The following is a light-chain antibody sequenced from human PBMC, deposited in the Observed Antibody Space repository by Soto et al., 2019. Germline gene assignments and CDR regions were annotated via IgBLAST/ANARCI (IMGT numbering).Light chain of an antibody. Sequence: IVLTQSPATLSLSPGERVTLSCRASQSVSSNLAWYQQKPGQAPRLLIYDASNRATGIPARFSGSGSGTVLSRTIRILEDADFAVYCSQQRSIFMYIFGQGNKLEFK. CDR2: DAS. CDR3: QQRSIFMYI. J-gene: IGKJ2*01. V-gene: IGKV3-11*01. CDR1: QSVSSN.